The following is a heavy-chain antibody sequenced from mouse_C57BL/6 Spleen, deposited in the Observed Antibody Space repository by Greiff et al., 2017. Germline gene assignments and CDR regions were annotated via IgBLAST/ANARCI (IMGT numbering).Heavy chain of an antibody. CDR2: IYPGDGDT. CDR1: GYAFSSSW. D-gene: IGHD1-1*01. J-gene: IGHJ2*01. V-gene: IGHV1-82*01. Sequence: VQVVESGPELVKPGASVKISCKASGYAFSSSWMNWVKQRPGKGLEWIGRIYPGDGDTNYNGKFKGKATLTADKSSSTAYMQLSSLTSEDSAVYFCASPHYYGSSSYYFDYWGQGTTLTVSS. CDR3: ASPHYYGSSSYYFDY.